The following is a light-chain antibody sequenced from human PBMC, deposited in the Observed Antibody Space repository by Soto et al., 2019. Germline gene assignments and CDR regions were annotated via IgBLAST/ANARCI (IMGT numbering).Light chain of an antibody. CDR3: QQRSNRPLT. CDR2: GAS. J-gene: IGKJ5*01. V-gene: IGKV3D-20*02. Sequence: DIVLTQSPGTLSLSPGERAALSCRASQSVSSSYLAWYQQKPGQAPRLLIYGASIRASGIPARFSGSGSGTDFTLTISSLDPEDFAVYYCQQRSNRPLTFGQGTRLEIK. CDR1: QSVSSSY.